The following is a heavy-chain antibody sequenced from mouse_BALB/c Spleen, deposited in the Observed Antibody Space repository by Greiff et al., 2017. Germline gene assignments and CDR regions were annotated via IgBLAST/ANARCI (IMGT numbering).Heavy chain of an antibody. D-gene: IGHD1-2*01. CDR1: GFTFSNYW. J-gene: IGHJ2*01. CDR3: TRRGYYGYYFDY. CDR2: IRLKSNNYAT. V-gene: IGHV6-6*02. Sequence: VQLKESGGGLVQPGGSMKLSCVASGFTFSNYWMNWVRQSPEKGLEWVAEIRLKSNNYATHYAESVKGRFTISRDDSKSSVYLQMNNLRAEDTGIYYCTRRGYYGYYFDYWGQGTTLTVSS.